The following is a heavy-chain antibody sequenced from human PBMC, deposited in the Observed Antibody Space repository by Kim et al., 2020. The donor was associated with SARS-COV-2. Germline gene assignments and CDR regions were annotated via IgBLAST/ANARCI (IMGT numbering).Heavy chain of an antibody. CDR3: ARQWRQWLDPTLSYFDY. CDR1: GGSISSSSYY. Sequence: SETLSLTCTVSGGSISSSSYYWGWIRQPPGKGLEWIGSIYYSGSTYYNPSLKSRVTISVDTSKNQFSLKLSSVTAADTAVYYCARQWRQWLDPTLSYFDYWGQGNLVTVS. D-gene: IGHD6-19*01. V-gene: IGHV4-39*01. CDR2: IYYSGST. J-gene: IGHJ4*02.